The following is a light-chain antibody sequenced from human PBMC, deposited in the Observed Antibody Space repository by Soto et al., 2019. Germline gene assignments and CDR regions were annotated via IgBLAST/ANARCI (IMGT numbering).Light chain of an antibody. CDR2: GAS. V-gene: IGKV3-15*01. Sequence: EIVMTQSPATLSVSPGERATLSCRASQSVSSNLAWYQQKPGQAPRLLIYGASTRATGIAARFSGSGSGTESTLTISSLHSEDVAFYYCQHDNNWPLTFGGGTKVEIK. J-gene: IGKJ4*01. CDR1: QSVSSN. CDR3: QHDNNWPLT.